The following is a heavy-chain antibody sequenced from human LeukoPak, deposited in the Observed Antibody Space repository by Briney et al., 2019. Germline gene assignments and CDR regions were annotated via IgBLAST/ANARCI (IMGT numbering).Heavy chain of an antibody. CDR3: TTDQEKYYYDSSGYTPSVVY. J-gene: IGHJ4*02. CDR2: IKSKTDGGTT. Sequence: GGSLRLSRAASGFTFSNAWMSWVRQAPGKGLEWVGRIKSKTDGGTTDYAAPVKGRFTISRDDSKSTLYLQMNSLKTEDTAVYYCTTDQEKYYYDSSGYTPSVVYWGQGTLVTVSS. D-gene: IGHD3-22*01. CDR1: GFTFSNAW. V-gene: IGHV3-15*01.